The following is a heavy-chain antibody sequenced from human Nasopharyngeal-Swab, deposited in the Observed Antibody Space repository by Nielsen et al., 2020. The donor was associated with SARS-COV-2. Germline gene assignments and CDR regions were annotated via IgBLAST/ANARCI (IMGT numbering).Heavy chain of an antibody. CDR3: AKEGCSGGSCYHDYYYYGMDV. CDR2: ISYDGSNK. J-gene: IGHJ6*02. Sequence: VRQAPGKGLEWVAVISYDGSNKYYADSVKGRFIISRDNSKNTLYLQMNSLRAEDTAVYYCAKEGCSGGSCYHDYYYYGMDVWGQRTTVTVSS. V-gene: IGHV3-30*18. D-gene: IGHD2-15*01.